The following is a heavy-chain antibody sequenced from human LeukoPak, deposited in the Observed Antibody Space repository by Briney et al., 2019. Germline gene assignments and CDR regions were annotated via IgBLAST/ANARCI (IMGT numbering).Heavy chain of an antibody. Sequence: GGSLRLSCAASGFTVSSNYMSWVRQAPGKGLEWVSVIYSGGSTYYADSVKGRFTISRDNSKNTLYLQMNSLRAEDTAVYYCAKDYSKTSYYGSGTYYRPNWFDPWGQGTLVTVSS. J-gene: IGHJ5*02. CDR3: AKDYSKTSYYGSGTYYRPNWFDP. CDR1: GFTVSSNY. V-gene: IGHV3-53*05. D-gene: IGHD3-10*01. CDR2: IYSGGST.